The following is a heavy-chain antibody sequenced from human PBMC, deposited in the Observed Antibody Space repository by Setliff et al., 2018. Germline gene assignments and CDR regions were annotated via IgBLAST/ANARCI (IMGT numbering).Heavy chain of an antibody. D-gene: IGHD3-10*01. Sequence: GGSLSLSCAASGFTFSSFWMAWVRQSPGRGLEWVANINQDGSGKFYVDSVKGRFTIFRDNAKNSLSLQMNDLRAEDTSVYYCASYYYGSGSSYIPPHFDYWGLGTLVTVPQ. J-gene: IGHJ4*02. CDR1: GFTFSSFW. CDR2: INQDGSGK. V-gene: IGHV3-7*01. CDR3: ASYYYGSGSSYIPPHFDY.